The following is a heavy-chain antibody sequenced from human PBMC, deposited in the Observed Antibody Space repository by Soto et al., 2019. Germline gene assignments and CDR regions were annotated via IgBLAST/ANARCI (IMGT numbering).Heavy chain of an antibody. J-gene: IGHJ5*02. CDR2: IYYSGRT. CDR1: GGSISSSSYY. Sequence: QLQLQESGPGLVKPSETLSLTCTVSGGSISSSSYYWGWIRQPPGKGLAWIGSIYYSGRTYYNPSLKSRVTISVDTSKSQLSLKLSSVNAADTAVYYCARHGEEKQQLVLDWFDPCGQGTLVTVSS. CDR3: ARHGEEKQQLVLDWFDP. D-gene: IGHD6-13*01. V-gene: IGHV4-39*01.